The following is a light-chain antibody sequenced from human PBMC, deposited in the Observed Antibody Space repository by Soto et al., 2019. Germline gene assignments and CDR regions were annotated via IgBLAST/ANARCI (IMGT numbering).Light chain of an antibody. CDR2: DAS. J-gene: IGKJ1*01. Sequence: EVVLTQSPGILSLSPGERATLSCRARQSVSNFLAWYQQKPGQAPRLLIYDASNRATGIPARFSGSGSGTDFTLTISSLEPEDFAVYYCQQRSDWPPWTFGQGTKVEIK. V-gene: IGKV3-11*01. CDR3: QQRSDWPPWT. CDR1: QSVSNF.